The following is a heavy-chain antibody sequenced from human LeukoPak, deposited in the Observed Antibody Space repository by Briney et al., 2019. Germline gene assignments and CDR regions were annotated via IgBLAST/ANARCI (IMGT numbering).Heavy chain of an antibody. V-gene: IGHV1-2*06. CDR3: TRDSYEDYYFDY. CDR1: GYTFTGYY. D-gene: IGHD5-12*01. CDR2: INPNSGGT. Sequence: ASVKVSCKASGYTFTGYYMHWVRQAPGQGLEWMGRINPNSGGTNYAQKFQGRVTMTRDTSISTAYMELSRPRSDDTAVYYCTRDSYEDYYFDYWGQGTLVTVSS. J-gene: IGHJ4*02.